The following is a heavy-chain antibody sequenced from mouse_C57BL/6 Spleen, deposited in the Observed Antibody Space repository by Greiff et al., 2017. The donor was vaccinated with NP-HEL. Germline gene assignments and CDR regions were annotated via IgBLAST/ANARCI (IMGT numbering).Heavy chain of an antibody. CDR1: GYTFTSYW. D-gene: IGHD1-1*01. J-gene: IGHJ4*01. Sequence: QVQLQQPGAELVKPGASVKMSCKASGYTFTSYWITWVKQRPGQGLAWIGDIYPGSGSTNYNEKFKSKATLTVDTSSSTAYMQLSSLTSEDSAVYYCARDTTVAADYYAMDYWGQGTSVTVSS. CDR3: ARDTTVAADYYAMDY. CDR2: IYPGSGST. V-gene: IGHV1-55*01.